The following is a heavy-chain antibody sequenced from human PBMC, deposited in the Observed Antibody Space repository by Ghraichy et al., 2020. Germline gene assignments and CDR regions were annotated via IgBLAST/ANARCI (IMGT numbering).Heavy chain of an antibody. D-gene: IGHD5-18*01. Sequence: GGSLRLSCAASGFTFDDYGMSWVRQAPGKGLEWVSGINWNGGSTGYADSVKGRFTISRDNAKNSLYLQMNSLRAEDTALYYCARAESGYIIPYNWFDPWGQGTLVTVSS. V-gene: IGHV3-20*04. CDR2: INWNGGST. J-gene: IGHJ5*02. CDR3: ARAESGYIIPYNWFDP. CDR1: GFTFDDYG.